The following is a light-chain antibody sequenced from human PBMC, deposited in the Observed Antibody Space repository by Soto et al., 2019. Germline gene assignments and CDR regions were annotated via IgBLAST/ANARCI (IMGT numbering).Light chain of an antibody. CDR1: QTIAGY. J-gene: IGKJ1*01. CDR2: ATY. V-gene: IGKV1-39*01. Sequence: DIQMTQSPSSLSASVVDRVNITCRASQTIAGYLNWYQQKPGKAPKLLIYATYSLQSGVPSRFSGSGSGTDFTLTISSLQPDDFETYSCQQSHSTPRTFGQGTKLEIK. CDR3: QQSHSTPRT.